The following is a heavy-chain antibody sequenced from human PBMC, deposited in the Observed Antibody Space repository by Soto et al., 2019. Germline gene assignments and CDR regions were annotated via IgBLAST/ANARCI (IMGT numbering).Heavy chain of an antibody. CDR1: GGTFSSYA. D-gene: IGHD2-15*01. CDR3: ARGGWDLPRPFDY. Sequence: SVKVSCKASGGTFSSYAISWVRQAPGQGLEWMGGIIPIFGTANYAQKFQGRVTITADKSTSTAYMELSSLRSEDTAVYYCARGGWDLPRPFDYWGQGTLVTVSS. V-gene: IGHV1-69*06. J-gene: IGHJ4*02. CDR2: IIPIFGTA.